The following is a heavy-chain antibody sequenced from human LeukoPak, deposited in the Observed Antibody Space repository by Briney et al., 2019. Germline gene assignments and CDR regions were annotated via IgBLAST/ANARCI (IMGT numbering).Heavy chain of an antibody. V-gene: IGHV1-46*01. D-gene: IGHD3-3*01. CDR3: AREGPITIFGVVIIDAFDI. CDR1: GYTFTSYY. J-gene: IGHJ3*02. Sequence: ASVKVSCKASGYTFTSYYMHWVRQAPGQGLEWMGIINPSGGSTSYAQKFQGRVTMTRDMSTSTVYMELSSLRSEDTAVYYCAREGPITIFGVVIIDAFDIWGQGTMVTVSS. CDR2: INPSGGST.